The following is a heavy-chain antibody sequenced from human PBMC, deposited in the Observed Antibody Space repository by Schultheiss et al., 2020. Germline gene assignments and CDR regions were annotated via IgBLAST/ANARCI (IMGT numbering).Heavy chain of an antibody. CDR1: GFTFSSYE. Sequence: GESLKISCAASGFTFSSYEMNWVRQAPGKGLEWVSYISSSGSTIYYADSVKGRFTISRDNAKNSLYLQMNSLRAEDTAVYYCARVNPRDFSPLDAFDIWGQGTMVTVSS. V-gene: IGHV3-48*03. D-gene: IGHD3-3*01. CDR2: ISSSGSTI. CDR3: ARVNPRDFSPLDAFDI. J-gene: IGHJ3*02.